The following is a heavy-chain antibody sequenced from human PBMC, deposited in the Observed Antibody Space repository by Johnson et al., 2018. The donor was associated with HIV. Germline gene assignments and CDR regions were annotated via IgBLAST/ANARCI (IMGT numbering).Heavy chain of an antibody. J-gene: IGHJ3*02. V-gene: IGHV3-30*07. CDR1: GFSFNNYA. Sequence: QVQLVESGGGVVQPGRSLRLSCVASGFSFNNYAMNWVRQAPGSGLQWVAFISYDGNNEYYADSVQGRFTISRDNSKNTLYLQMNSLRAEDTAVYYCAKDLGEGSYLTDDAFDIWGQGTMVTVSS. CDR2: ISYDGNNE. CDR3: AKDLGEGSYLTDDAFDI. D-gene: IGHD1-26*01.